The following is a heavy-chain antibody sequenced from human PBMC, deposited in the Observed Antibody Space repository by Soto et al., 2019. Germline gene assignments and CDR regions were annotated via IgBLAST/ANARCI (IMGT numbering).Heavy chain of an antibody. V-gene: IGHV3-33*01. CDR1: GFTFSSYG. J-gene: IGHJ6*02. CDR2: IWYDGSNK. Sequence: QVQLVESGGGVVQPGRSLRLSCAASGFTFSSYGMHWVRQAPGKGLEWVAVIWYDGSNKYYADSVKGRFTISRDNSKNTLYLQMTSLRAEDTAVYYCARARPVDATRNGRMDVWGQGTTVTVSS. CDR3: ARARPVDATRNGRMDV. D-gene: IGHD2-15*01.